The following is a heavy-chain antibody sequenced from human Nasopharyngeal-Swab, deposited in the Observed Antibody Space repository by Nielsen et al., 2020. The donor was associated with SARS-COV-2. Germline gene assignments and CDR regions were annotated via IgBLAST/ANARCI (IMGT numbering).Heavy chain of an antibody. J-gene: IGHJ4*02. V-gene: IGHV3-53*01. Sequence: GESLKISCAASGFTVSSNYMSWVRQAPGKGLEWVSVIYSGGSTYYADSVKGRFTISRDNSKNTLYLQMNSLRAEDTAVYYRARDIGGSSGDYWGQGTLVTVSS. D-gene: IGHD1-26*01. CDR3: ARDIGGSSGDY. CDR2: IYSGGST. CDR1: GFTVSSNY.